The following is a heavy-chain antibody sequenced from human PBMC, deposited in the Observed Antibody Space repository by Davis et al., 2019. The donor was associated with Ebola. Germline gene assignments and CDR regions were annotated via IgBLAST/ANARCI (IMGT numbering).Heavy chain of an antibody. CDR1: GDSVSSGG. Sequence: PSETLSLTCAISGDSVSSGGWNWIRQSPSRGLEWLGRTYYSSKWYHDYAVSVKSRITVNADTSKNQLSLQLNSVTPEDTALYYCARGWLRTGLDVWGEGTTVTVSS. CDR2: TYYSSKWYH. V-gene: IGHV6-1*01. D-gene: IGHD5-18*01. J-gene: IGHJ6*04. CDR3: ARGWLRTGLDV.